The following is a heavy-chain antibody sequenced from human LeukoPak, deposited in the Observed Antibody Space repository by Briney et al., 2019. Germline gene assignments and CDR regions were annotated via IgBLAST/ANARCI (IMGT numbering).Heavy chain of an antibody. Sequence: GASVKVSCEASGYTFTSYGISWVRQAPGQGLEWMGRISAYNGNTNYAQKLQGRVTMTTDTSTSTAYMELRSLRSDDTAVYYCARVLSCSGGSCYLYYYYYMDVWGKGTTVTISS. CDR3: ARVLSCSGGSCYLYYYYYMDV. J-gene: IGHJ6*03. V-gene: IGHV1-18*01. CDR1: GYTFTSYG. CDR2: ISAYNGNT. D-gene: IGHD2-15*01.